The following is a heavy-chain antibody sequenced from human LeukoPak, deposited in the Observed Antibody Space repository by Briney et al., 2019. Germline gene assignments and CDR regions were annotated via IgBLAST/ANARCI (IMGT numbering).Heavy chain of an antibody. CDR1: GGTFSSYA. D-gene: IGHD3-3*01. CDR3: ASLFGVAGGPFDY. V-gene: IGHV1-69*13. Sequence: SVKVSCKASGGTFSSYAIGWVRQAPGQGLEWMGGIIPIFGTANYAQKFQGRVTITADESTSTAYMELSSLRSEDTAVYYCASLFGVAGGPFDYWGQGTLVTVSS. J-gene: IGHJ4*02. CDR2: IIPIFGTA.